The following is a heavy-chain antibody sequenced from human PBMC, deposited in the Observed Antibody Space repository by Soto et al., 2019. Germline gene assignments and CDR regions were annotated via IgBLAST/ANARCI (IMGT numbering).Heavy chain of an antibody. CDR2: ISSSGSTI. CDR1: GFTFSDYY. V-gene: IGHV3-11*01. D-gene: IGHD3-16*02. J-gene: IGHJ4*02. Sequence: QVQLVESGGGLVKPGGSLRLSCAASGFTFSDYYMSWIRQAPGKGLEWVSYISSSGSTIYYADSVKGRFTISRDNAKNSXXLQMKSLRAEDTAVYYCARGPYDYVWGSDPPHFDYWGQGTLVTVSS. CDR3: ARGPYDYVWGSDPPHFDY.